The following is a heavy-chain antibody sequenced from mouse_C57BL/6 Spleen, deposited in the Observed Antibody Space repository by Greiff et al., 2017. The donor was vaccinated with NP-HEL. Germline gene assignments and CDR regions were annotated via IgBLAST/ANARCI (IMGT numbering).Heavy chain of an antibody. CDR2: INPGSGGT. Sequence: QVQLQQSGAELVRPGTSVTVSCKASGYAFTHYLIEWVKQRPGQGLEWIGVINPGSGGTNYNEQFKGKATLTADKSASTAYMQLSSLTSEDSAVYFCARDYGNYYAMDYWGQGTSVTVSS. D-gene: IGHD2-1*01. CDR1: GYAFTHYL. J-gene: IGHJ4*01. V-gene: IGHV1-54*01. CDR3: ARDYGNYYAMDY.